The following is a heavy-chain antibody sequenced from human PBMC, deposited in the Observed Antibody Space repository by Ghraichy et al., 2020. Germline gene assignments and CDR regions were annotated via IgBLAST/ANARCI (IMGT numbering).Heavy chain of an antibody. D-gene: IGHD3-22*01. Sequence: ALRLSCAASGFTFDDYAMHWVRQAPGKGLEWVSGISWNSGSIGYADSVKGRFTISRDNAKNSLYLQMNSLRAEDTALYYCAKDGRDYYDSSGYEWGQGTLVTVSS. CDR1: GFTFDDYA. CDR2: ISWNSGSI. V-gene: IGHV3-9*01. CDR3: AKDGRDYYDSSGYE. J-gene: IGHJ4*02.